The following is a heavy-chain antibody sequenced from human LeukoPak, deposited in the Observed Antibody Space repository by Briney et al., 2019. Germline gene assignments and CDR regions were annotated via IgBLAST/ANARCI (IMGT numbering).Heavy chain of an antibody. Sequence: GGSLRLSCAASGFTFSSYTMNWVRQAPGKELEWVSSISSSSSYIYYADSVKGRFTISRDNAKNSLYLQMNSLRAEDTAVYYCARDKSADYGDSYFDSWGQGILVTVSS. CDR2: ISSSSSYI. CDR3: ARDKSADYGDSYFDS. CDR1: GFTFSSYT. V-gene: IGHV3-21*01. D-gene: IGHD4-17*01. J-gene: IGHJ4*02.